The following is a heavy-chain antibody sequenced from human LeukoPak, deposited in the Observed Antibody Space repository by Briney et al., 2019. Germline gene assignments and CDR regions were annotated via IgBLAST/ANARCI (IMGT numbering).Heavy chain of an antibody. CDR3: ARDPVTMVRGVSRNYVVS. CDR2: INPNSGGT. J-gene: IGHJ4*02. V-gene: IGHV1-2*02. Sequence: ASVKVSCKASRYTFTGYYVHWVRQAPGQGLEWMGWINPNSGGTNYAQKFQGRVTMTRDTSISTAYMELSRLRSDDTAVYYCARDPVTMVRGVSRNYVVSRGQGTLVTVSS. D-gene: IGHD3-10*01. CDR1: RYTFTGYY.